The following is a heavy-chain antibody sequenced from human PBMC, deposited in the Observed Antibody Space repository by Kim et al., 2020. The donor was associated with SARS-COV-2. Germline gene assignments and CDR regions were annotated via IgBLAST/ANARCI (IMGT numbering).Heavy chain of an antibody. CDR3: ASSSSWTFDY. J-gene: IGHJ4*02. D-gene: IGHD6-13*01. CDR1: GGSISSSSYY. Sequence: SETLSLTCTASGGSISSSSYYWGWIRQPPGKGLEWIGSIYYSGSTYYNPSLKSRVTISVDTSKNQFSLKLSSVTAADTAVYYCASSSSWTFDYWGQGTLVTVSS. CDR2: IYYSGST. V-gene: IGHV4-39*01.